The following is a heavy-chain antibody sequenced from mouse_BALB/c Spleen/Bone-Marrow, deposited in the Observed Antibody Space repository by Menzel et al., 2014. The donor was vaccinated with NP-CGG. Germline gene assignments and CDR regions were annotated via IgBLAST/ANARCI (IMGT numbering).Heavy chain of an antibody. CDR3: AREYGTSYDYYFDV. D-gene: IGHD1-1*01. V-gene: IGHV5-4*02. CDR1: GFTFSDYY. J-gene: IGHJ1*01. Sequence: DVKLVESGGGLVKPGGSLKLSCAASGFTFSDYYMYWVRQTPEKRLEWVATISDGGSYTYYPDSVKGRFTVSRDNAKNNLYLQMSSLKSEDTAMYYCAREYGTSYDYYFDVWGAGTTVTVPS. CDR2: ISDGGSYT.